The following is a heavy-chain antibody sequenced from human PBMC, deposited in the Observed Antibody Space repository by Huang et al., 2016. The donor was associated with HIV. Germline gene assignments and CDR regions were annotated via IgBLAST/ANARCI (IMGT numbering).Heavy chain of an antibody. CDR1: GFSISSYW. J-gene: IGHJ4*02. CDR3: ARDPRIQSWLNFFDY. Sequence: GLVQPGGSLRLSCAASGFSISSYWMHWVRQAPGKGLVWVSRINREGSSTSYADSVKGRFTIDRDNAKNTLYLQMNSLRAEDTAVYYCARDPRIQSWLNFFDYWGQGTLVSVSS. CDR2: INREGSST. D-gene: IGHD3-22*01. V-gene: IGHV3-74*01.